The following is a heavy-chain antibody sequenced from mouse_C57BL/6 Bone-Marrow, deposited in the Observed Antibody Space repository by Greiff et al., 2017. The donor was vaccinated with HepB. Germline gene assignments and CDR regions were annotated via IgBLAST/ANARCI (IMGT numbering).Heavy chain of an antibody. Sequence: VQLQQPGAELVMPGASVKLSCKASGYTFTSYWMHWVKQRPGQGLEWIGEIDPSDSYTNYNQKFKGKSTLTLDKSSSTAYMQLSSLTSEDSAVYYCAREDTTYYFDYWGQGTTLTVSS. J-gene: IGHJ2*01. V-gene: IGHV1-69*01. D-gene: IGHD1-1*01. CDR1: GYTFTSYW. CDR2: IDPSDSYT. CDR3: AREDTTYYFDY.